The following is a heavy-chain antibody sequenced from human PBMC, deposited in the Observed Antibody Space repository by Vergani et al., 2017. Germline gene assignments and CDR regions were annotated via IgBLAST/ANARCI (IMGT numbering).Heavy chain of an antibody. Sequence: QVQLVQSGAEVKKPGSSVKVSCKASGGTFSSYAISWVRQAPGQGLEWMGGIFPIFGTANYAQKFQGRVTITADESTSTAYMELSSLRSEDTAVYYCARDWAPFAATFGDWFDPWGQGTLVTVSS. CDR1: GGTFSSYA. J-gene: IGHJ5*02. CDR3: ARDWAPFAATFGDWFDP. V-gene: IGHV1-69*01. D-gene: IGHD3-16*01. CDR2: IFPIFGTA.